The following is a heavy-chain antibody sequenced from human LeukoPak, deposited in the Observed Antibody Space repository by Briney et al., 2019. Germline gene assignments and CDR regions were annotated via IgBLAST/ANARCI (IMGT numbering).Heavy chain of an antibody. CDR2: ISSNGGST. V-gene: IGHV3-64D*06. Sequence: GGSLRLSCAASGFTFSNFWMHWVRQAPGKGLEYVSAISSNGGSTYYADSVKGRFTISRDNSKNTLYLQMSSLRAEDTAVYYCVKDSAGKYYFDYWGQGTLVTVSS. CDR3: VKDSAGKYYFDY. CDR1: GFTFSNFW. D-gene: IGHD2-15*01. J-gene: IGHJ4*02.